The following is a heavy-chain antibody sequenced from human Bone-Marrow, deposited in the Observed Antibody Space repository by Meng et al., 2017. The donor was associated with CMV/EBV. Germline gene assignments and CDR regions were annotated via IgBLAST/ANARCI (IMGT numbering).Heavy chain of an antibody. J-gene: IGHJ4*02. V-gene: IGHV1-69*05. Sequence: GGTFSSYGIKWGRQAPGQGLEWMGGIIPIFGTTNYAQKFQGRVTITTDESTSTAYMKLSSLRSEDTAVYYCARETALAVSGSHYFDSWGQRTLVTVPS. CDR3: ARETALAVSGSHYFDS. CDR1: GGTFSSYG. D-gene: IGHD3-3*02. CDR2: IIPIFGTT.